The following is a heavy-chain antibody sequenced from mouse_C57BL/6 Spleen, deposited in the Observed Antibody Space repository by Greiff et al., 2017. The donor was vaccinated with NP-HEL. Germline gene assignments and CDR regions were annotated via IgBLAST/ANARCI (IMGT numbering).Heavy chain of an antibody. CDR2: ISYDGSN. J-gene: IGHJ1*03. V-gene: IGHV3-6*01. CDR1: GYSITSGYY. D-gene: IGHD1-1*01. CDR3: ARDYYYGTRDWYFDV. Sequence: EVKLQESGPGLVKPSQSLSLTCSVTGYSITSGYYWNWIRQFPGNKLEWMGYISYDGSNNYNPSLKNRISITRDTSKNQFFLKLNSVTTEDTATYYCARDYYYGTRDWYFDVWGTGTTVTVSS.